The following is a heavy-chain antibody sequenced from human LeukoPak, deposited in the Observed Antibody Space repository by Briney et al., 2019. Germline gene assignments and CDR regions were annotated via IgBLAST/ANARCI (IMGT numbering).Heavy chain of an antibody. CDR3: ATDAFSYPNT. D-gene: IGHD3-16*01. CDR2: ISSSSSYI. J-gene: IGHJ5*02. V-gene: IGHV3-21*01. Sequence: AGGSLRLSCAASGSTFSSYGMHWVRQAPGKGLEWVSSISSSSSYIYYADSVKGRFTISRDNAKNSLYLQMNSLRAEDTAVYYCATDAFSYPNTWGQGTQVTVSS. CDR1: GSTFSSYG.